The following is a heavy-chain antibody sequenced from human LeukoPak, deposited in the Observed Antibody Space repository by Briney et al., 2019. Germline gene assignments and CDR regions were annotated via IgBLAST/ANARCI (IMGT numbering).Heavy chain of an antibody. D-gene: IGHD4-11*01. CDR3: ARVVTPKGFDP. V-gene: IGHV1-18*01. J-gene: IGHJ5*02. Sequence: ASVKVSCKASGYTFTNFGISWVRQAPGQGLEWMGWISAYNGNTNYAQKLQGRVTMTTDTSTSTAYMELRSLRSDDTAVYYCARVVTPKGFDPWGQGTLVTVSS. CDR2: ISAYNGNT. CDR1: GYTFTNFG.